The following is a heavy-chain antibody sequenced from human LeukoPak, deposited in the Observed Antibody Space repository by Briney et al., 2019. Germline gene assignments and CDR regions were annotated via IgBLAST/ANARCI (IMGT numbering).Heavy chain of an antibody. J-gene: IGHJ4*02. D-gene: IGHD6-19*01. CDR1: GFTFDDYA. V-gene: IGHV3-9*01. CDR3: AKDMTIAVAGTGKDY. Sequence: GGSLRLSCAASGFTFDDYAMHWVRQAPGEGLEWVSGISWNSGSIGYADSVKGRFTISRDNAKNSLYLQMNSLRAEDTALYYCAKDMTIAVAGTGKDYWGQGTLVTVSS. CDR2: ISWNSGSI.